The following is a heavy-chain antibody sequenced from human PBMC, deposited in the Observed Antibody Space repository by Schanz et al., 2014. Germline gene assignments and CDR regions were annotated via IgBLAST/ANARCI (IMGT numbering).Heavy chain of an antibody. J-gene: IGHJ6*02. V-gene: IGHV4-34*01. CDR1: GGSFSGYY. CDR3: ARHLVNAYGMDV. Sequence: QVQLQQWGAGLLKPSETLSLTCAVYGGSFSGYYWSWIRQPPGKGLEWIGEINHSGSTNYNPSLRSGVTISMDTSKNQFFLKVTSVTAADTAVYYCARHLVNAYGMDVWGQGTAVTVSS. D-gene: IGHD3-3*02. CDR2: INHSGST.